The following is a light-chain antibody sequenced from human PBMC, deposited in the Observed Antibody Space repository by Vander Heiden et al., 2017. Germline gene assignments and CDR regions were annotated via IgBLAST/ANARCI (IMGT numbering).Light chain of an antibody. CDR3: ASWDESLSGVV. V-gene: IGLV1-47*01. Sequence: QSVLTQPPSASGTPGQRARISCSGSRSNIATNYVYWYQQRPGTAPKLLIYMSSQRPSGVPDRFSGSKSGTSASLAISGLRSEDEADYYCASWDESLSGVVFGGGTKLTVL. CDR2: MSS. CDR1: RSNIATNY. J-gene: IGLJ2*01.